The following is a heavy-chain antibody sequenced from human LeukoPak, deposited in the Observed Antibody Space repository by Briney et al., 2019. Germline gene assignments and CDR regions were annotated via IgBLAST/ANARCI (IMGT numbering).Heavy chain of an antibody. CDR2: IYHSGST. D-gene: IGHD4-17*01. J-gene: IGHJ4*02. CDR1: GGSISRGGYS. V-gene: IGHV4-30-2*01. Sequence: SQTLSLTCAVSGGSISRGGYSWSWIRQPPGKGLEWIGYIYHSGSTYYNPSRKSRVTISVDRSKNQFSLKLSSVTAADTAVYYCARRGNTYGDYGLIDYWGQGTLVTVSS. CDR3: ARRGNTYGDYGLIDY.